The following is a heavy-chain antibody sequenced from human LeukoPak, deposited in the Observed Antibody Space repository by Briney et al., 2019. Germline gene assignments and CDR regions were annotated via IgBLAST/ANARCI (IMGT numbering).Heavy chain of an antibody. Sequence: GASVKVSCKASGYTFTSYDINWVRQATGQGLEWMGWMNPNSGNTGYAQKFQGRVTMTRNTSISTAYMELSSLRSEDTAVYYCARGRTYYYDSSGYYGDYWGQGTPVTVSS. D-gene: IGHD3-22*01. J-gene: IGHJ4*02. V-gene: IGHV1-8*01. CDR2: MNPNSGNT. CDR3: ARGRTYYYDSSGYYGDY. CDR1: GYTFTSYD.